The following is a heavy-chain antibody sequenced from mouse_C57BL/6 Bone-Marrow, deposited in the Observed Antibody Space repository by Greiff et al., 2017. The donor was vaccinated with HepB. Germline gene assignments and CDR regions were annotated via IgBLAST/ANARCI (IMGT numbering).Heavy chain of an antibody. V-gene: IGHV1-63*01. D-gene: IGHD3-2*02. CDR2: IYPGGGYT. CDR1: GYTFTNYW. Sequence: QVQLKESGAELVRPGTSVKMSCKASGYTFTNYWIGWAKQRPGHGLEWIGDIYPGGGYTNYNEKFKGKATLTADKSSSTAYMQFSSLTSEDSAIYYCARSVSSGYFYAMDYWGQGTSVTVSS. J-gene: IGHJ4*01. CDR3: ARSVSSGYFYAMDY.